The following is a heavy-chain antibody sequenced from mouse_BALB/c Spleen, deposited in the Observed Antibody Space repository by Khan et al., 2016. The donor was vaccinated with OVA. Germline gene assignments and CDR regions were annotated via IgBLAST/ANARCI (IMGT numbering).Heavy chain of an antibody. CDR2: IRYSVSS. J-gene: IGHJ2*01. CDR3: ARTARIKY. V-gene: IGHV3-1*02. Sequence: EVQLQESGPGLVKPSQSLSLTCTVTGYSITSGYGWHWNRQFPGNKLDWLRHIRYSVSSIYNPSLKSCISITRDTSKNQFFLQLNSVTTEDTATYYCARTARIKYWGQGTTLTVSS. D-gene: IGHD1-2*01. CDR1: GYSITSGYG.